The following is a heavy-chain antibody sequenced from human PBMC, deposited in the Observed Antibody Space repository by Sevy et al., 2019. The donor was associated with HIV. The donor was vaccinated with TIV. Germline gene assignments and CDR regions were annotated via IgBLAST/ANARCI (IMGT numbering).Heavy chain of an antibody. CDR2: IYYSGST. CDR3: AGRQEMDYYYYGMDV. D-gene: IGHD2-15*01. J-gene: IGHJ6*02. Sequence: ETLSLTCTVSGGSISSYYWSWIRQPPGKGLEWIGYIYYSGSTNYNPSLKSRVTISVDTSKNQFSLKLSSVTAADTAVYYCAGRQEMDYYYYGMDVWGQGTTVTVSS. V-gene: IGHV4-59*01. CDR1: GGSISSYY.